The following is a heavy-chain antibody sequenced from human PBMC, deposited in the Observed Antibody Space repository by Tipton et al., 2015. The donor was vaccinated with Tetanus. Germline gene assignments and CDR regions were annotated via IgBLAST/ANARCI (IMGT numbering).Heavy chain of an antibody. D-gene: IGHD2-21*02. CDR3: ARLSSTANDAHAFDI. J-gene: IGHJ3*02. CDR2: FYYSGST. V-gene: IGHV4-39*01. CDR1: GDSISSSSYY. Sequence: TLSLTCTVSGDSISSSSYYWGWIRQPPGKGLEWIGSFYYSGSTYYNPSLKSRVTISVDTSKIQFSLKLSSVTAADTAVYYCARLSSTANDAHAFDIWGQGTMVTVSS.